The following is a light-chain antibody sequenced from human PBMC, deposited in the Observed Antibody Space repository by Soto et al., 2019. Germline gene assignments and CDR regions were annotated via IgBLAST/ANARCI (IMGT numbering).Light chain of an antibody. CDR1: QSVSNY. V-gene: IGKV3-11*01. Sequence: IVLKQSPATLSLYPGERATLSCKASQSVSNYLAWYQQKPGQAPRLLIYDTSKRATDIPARFSGSGSGTDFTLTISSLEPEDFAVYYCQQRSNWPRTFGQGIKVDIK. CDR3: QQRSNWPRT. CDR2: DTS. J-gene: IGKJ1*01.